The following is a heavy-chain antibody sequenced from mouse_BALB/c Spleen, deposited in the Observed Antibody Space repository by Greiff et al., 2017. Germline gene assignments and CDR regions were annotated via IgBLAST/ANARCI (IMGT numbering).Heavy chain of an antibody. CDR1: GYTFTSYV. D-gene: IGHD2-10*02. CDR3: ARGLEKEYGIYAMDY. V-gene: IGHV1-14*01. CDR2: INPYNDGT. J-gene: IGHJ4*01. Sequence: EVQLVESGPELVKPGASVKMSCKASGYTFTSYVMHWVKQKPGQGLEWIGYINPYNDGTKYNEKFKGKATLTSDKSSSTAYMELSSLTSEDSAVYYCARGLEKEYGIYAMDYWGQGTSVTVSS.